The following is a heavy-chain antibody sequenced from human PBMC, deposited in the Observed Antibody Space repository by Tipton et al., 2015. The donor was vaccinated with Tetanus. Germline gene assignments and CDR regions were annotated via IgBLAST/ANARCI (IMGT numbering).Heavy chain of an antibody. J-gene: IGHJ4*01. CDR1: GDSIDGGFKN. CDR3: ATVGLVTASVKY. CDR2: IDYRGNT. D-gene: IGHD2-21*02. V-gene: IGHV4-31*03. Sequence: TMSLTCTVSGDSIDGGFKNWGWIRQQPGKGLEWIGYIDYRGNTYYNPSLRRRVTFYFDTSENQLSLKLTSVTAADTAVYYCATVGLVTASVKYWGQGTLVTVSS.